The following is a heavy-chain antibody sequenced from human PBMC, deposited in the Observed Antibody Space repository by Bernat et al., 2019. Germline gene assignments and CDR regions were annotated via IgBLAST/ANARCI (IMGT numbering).Heavy chain of an antibody. CDR1: GFTFSSYG. J-gene: IGHJ4*02. D-gene: IGHD2-15*01. Sequence: QVQLVESGGGVVQPGRSLRHSCATSGFTFSSYGMHWVRQAPGQGLEWVAVIWYDGSNKFYADSVKGRFTISRDNSKNTLYLQMNSLRAEDTAMYYCARVYCSGGSCYGPFDYWGQGTLVTVSS. CDR2: IWYDGSNK. V-gene: IGHV3-33*01. CDR3: ARVYCSGGSCYGPFDY.